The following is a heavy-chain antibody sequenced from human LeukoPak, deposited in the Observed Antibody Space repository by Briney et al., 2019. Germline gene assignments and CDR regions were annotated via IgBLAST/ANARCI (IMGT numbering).Heavy chain of an antibody. Sequence: SVKVSCKASGGTFSSYAISWVRQAPGQGLEWMGGIIPIFGTANYAQKFQGRVTITTDGSTSTAYMELSSLRSEDTAVYYCAREEAGVGYFDYWGQGTLVTVSS. J-gene: IGHJ4*02. CDR2: IIPIFGTA. D-gene: IGHD6-25*01. CDR1: GGTFSSYA. V-gene: IGHV1-69*05. CDR3: AREEAGVGYFDY.